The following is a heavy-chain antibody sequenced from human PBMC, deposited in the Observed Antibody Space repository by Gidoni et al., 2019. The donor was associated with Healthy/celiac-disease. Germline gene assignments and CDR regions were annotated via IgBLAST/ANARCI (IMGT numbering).Heavy chain of an antibody. CDR1: GFPFSSYA. J-gene: IGHJ6*02. V-gene: IGHV3-30*04. CDR3: ARVPPDPYSSGWYGMDV. D-gene: IGHD6-19*01. Sequence: QVQLVESGGGVVQPGRSLRLSCAASGFPFSSYAMHWVRQAPGKGLEWVAVISYDGSNKYYADSVKGRFTISRDNSKNTLYLQMNSLRAEDTAVYYCARVPPDPYSSGWYGMDVWGQGTTVTVSS. CDR2: ISYDGSNK.